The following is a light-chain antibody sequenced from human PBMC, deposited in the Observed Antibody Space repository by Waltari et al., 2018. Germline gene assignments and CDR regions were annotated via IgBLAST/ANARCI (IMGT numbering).Light chain of an antibody. CDR3: AAWDDSLSGRWV. J-gene: IGLJ3*02. Sequence: QSVLTQPPSASGTPGQRVTISCSGSSSNIGSNYVYWYQQLPGTAPKLLIYRNNQGPSGVPDRFSGSKSGTSASLAISGLRSEDEADYYCAAWDDSLSGRWVFGGGTKLTVL. CDR1: SSNIGSNY. V-gene: IGLV1-47*01. CDR2: RNN.